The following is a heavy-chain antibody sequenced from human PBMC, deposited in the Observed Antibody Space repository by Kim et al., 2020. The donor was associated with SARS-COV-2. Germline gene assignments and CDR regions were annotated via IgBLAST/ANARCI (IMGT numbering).Heavy chain of an antibody. V-gene: IGHV3-11*06. Sequence: DSVKGRFTISRDNAKNSLYLQMNSLRAEDTAVYYCAPMAAYYDILTGYYNWGQGTLVTVSS. CDR3: APMAAYYDILTGYYN. D-gene: IGHD3-9*01. J-gene: IGHJ4*02.